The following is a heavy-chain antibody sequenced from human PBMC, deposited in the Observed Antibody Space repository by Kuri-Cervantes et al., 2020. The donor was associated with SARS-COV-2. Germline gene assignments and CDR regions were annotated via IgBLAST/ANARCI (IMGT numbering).Heavy chain of an antibody. J-gene: IGHJ4*02. V-gene: IGHV3-30*04. CDR3: TTPVWPYGY. CDR2: ISYDGSNK. D-gene: IGHD3-16*01. CDR1: GFTFSSYA. Sequence: GESLKISCAASGFTFSSYAMHWVRQAPGKGLEWVAVISYDGSNKYYADSVKGRFTVSRDNSKKTLYVDMNSLRAEDTAVYYCTTPVWPYGYWGQGTLVTVSS.